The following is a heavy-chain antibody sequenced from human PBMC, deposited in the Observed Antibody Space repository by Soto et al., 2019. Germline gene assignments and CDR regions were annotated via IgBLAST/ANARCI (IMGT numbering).Heavy chain of an antibody. D-gene: IGHD3-3*01. CDR2: INPSGGST. CDR1: GYAFTSYY. J-gene: IGHJ5*02. Sequence: ASVKVSCKASGYAFTSYYMHWVRQAPGQGLEWMGIINPSGGSTSYAQKFQGRVTMTRDTSTSTVYMELSSLRSEDTAVYYCARDSTTYYDFWSGYWRLGRFDPWGQGTLVTVSS. CDR3: ARDSTTYYDFWSGYWRLGRFDP. V-gene: IGHV1-46*01.